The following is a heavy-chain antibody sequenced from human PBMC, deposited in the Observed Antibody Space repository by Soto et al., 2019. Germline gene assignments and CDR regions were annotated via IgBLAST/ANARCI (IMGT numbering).Heavy chain of an antibody. Sequence: LRLSCAASGFIFPDYSMTWIRQAPGKGLEWVSYISNGDETTQYADSVKGRFTVSRDNAKKVLFLQMSSLRVDDTAVYYCASDPKRRDGYNFDSWGRGALVTVSS. D-gene: IGHD5-12*01. CDR3: ASDPKRRDGYNFDS. V-gene: IGHV3-11*01. J-gene: IGHJ4*02. CDR1: GFIFPDYS. CDR2: ISNGDETT.